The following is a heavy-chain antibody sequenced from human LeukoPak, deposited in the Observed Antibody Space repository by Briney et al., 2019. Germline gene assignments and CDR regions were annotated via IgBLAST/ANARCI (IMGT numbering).Heavy chain of an antibody. CDR2: IYYSGHT. CDR1: SGSISSYY. V-gene: IGHV4-59*08. Sequence: SETLSLTCTVSSGSISSYYWSWIRQPPGKGLEWIGQIYYSGHTIYNPSLKSRITISVETSKNQFSLRLSSVTAADTAAYFCARHDTGQKAFDIWGQGTMVTVSS. D-gene: IGHD1-14*01. CDR3: ARHDTGQKAFDI. J-gene: IGHJ3*02.